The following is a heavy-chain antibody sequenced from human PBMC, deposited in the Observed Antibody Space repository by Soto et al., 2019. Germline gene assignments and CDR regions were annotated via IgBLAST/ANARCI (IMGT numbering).Heavy chain of an antibody. J-gene: IGHJ4*02. CDR2: ISGSGGST. D-gene: IGHD3-10*01. V-gene: IGHV3-23*01. CDR3: AKDRSVLPRSGYFDY. CDR1: GFTFISYA. Sequence: EVQLLESGGGLVQPGGSLRLSCAASGFTFISYAMSWGRQAPGKGLEWVSAISGSGGSTYYADSVKGRFTISSDNSKHTLDLQMTSLRAEDTGVYDCAKDRSVLPRSGYFDYWGQGTLVTVSS.